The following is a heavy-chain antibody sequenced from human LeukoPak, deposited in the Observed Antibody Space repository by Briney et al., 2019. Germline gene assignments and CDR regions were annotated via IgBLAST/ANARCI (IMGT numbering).Heavy chain of an antibody. CDR1: GFTFSSYW. Sequence: GGSLGLSCAASGFTFSSYWMTWVRQAPGKGLEWVANIKQDGSEKYYVDSVKGRFTISRDNAKTSLYLQMNSLRAEDTAVYHCARGGWEPLDYWGQGILVTVSS. CDR2: IKQDGSEK. J-gene: IGHJ4*02. CDR3: ARGGWEPLDY. V-gene: IGHV3-7*01. D-gene: IGHD1-26*01.